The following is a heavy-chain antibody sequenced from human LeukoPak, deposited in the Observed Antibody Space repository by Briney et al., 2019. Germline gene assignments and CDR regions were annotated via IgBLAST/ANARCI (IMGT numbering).Heavy chain of an antibody. Sequence: EASVKVSCKASGGTFSSYAISWVRQAPGQGLEWMGGIIPIFGTANYAQKFQGRVTITADESTSTAYMELSSLRSEDTAVYYCARVQQLVSGWFDPWGQGTLVTVSS. D-gene: IGHD6-13*01. J-gene: IGHJ5*02. CDR1: GGTFSSYA. V-gene: IGHV1-69*13. CDR2: IIPIFGTA. CDR3: ARVQQLVSGWFDP.